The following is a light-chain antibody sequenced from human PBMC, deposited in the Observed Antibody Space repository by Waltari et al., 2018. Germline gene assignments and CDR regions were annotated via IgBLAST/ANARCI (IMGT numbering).Light chain of an antibody. Sequence: QSALTQPPSASGSPGQSVTISCTGTSSDVGGYKYVSWYQQHPGKAPNLVSYEVSKRPSGGPGRFSGSKSGNAASLTVSGLQAEGEADYYWNSYVGSTLVYVFGAGTKVTVV. J-gene: IGLJ1*01. CDR3: NSYVGSTLVYV. CDR1: SSDVGGYKY. CDR2: EVS. V-gene: IGLV2-8*01.